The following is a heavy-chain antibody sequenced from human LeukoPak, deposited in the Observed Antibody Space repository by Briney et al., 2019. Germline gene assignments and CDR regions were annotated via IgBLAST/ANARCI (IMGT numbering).Heavy chain of an antibody. D-gene: IGHD2-15*01. V-gene: IGHV1-46*01. CDR1: GYTFTSYH. Sequence: ASVKVSCKASGYTFTSYHMHWVRQAPGQGLEWMGKINLSGGSTTYAQKFQGRVTMTTDTSTSTAYMELRSLRSDDTAVYYCARDFGSGGRARWYYYYGMDVWGQGTTVTVSS. CDR2: INLSGGST. J-gene: IGHJ6*02. CDR3: ARDFGSGGRARWYYYYGMDV.